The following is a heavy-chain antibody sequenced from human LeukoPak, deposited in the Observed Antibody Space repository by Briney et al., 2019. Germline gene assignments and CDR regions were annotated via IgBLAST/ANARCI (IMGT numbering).Heavy chain of an antibody. J-gene: IGHJ4*02. Sequence: PGGSLRLSCAASGFTFSNYPMHWVRQAPGKGLEWVAVISYDGSNKYYADSVKGRFTISRDNSKNTLNLQMNSLRAEDTAVYYCAKDPSGLYGDLDYWGQGTLVTISS. CDR2: ISYDGSNK. V-gene: IGHV3-30-3*01. CDR1: GFTFSNYP. CDR3: AKDPSGLYGDLDY. D-gene: IGHD4-17*01.